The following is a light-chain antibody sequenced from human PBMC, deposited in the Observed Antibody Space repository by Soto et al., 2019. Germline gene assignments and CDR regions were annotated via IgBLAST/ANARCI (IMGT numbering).Light chain of an antibody. CDR3: VTWDDSLSGVV. V-gene: IGLV1-47*01. Sequence: QSVLTQPPSASGTPGQRVTISCSGSSSNVGSNYVYWYQQLPGTAPKLLIYRTNQRPSGVPDRFSGSKSDTSASLAISGLQSEDEADYYCVTWDDSLSGVVFGGGTKLTVL. CDR2: RTN. CDR1: SSNVGSNY. J-gene: IGLJ2*01.